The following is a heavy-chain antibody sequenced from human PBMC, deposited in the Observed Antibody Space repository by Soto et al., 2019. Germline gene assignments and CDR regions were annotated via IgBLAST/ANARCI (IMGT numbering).Heavy chain of an antibody. Sequence: GASVKVSCKVSGYTLTELSMHWVRQAPGKGLEWMGGFDPEDGETIYAQKFQGRVTMTEDTSTDTAYMELSSLRSEDTAVYYCATDLPGLRPLTGTTMNYYYYGMDVSGQGTTVTVSS. CDR2: FDPEDGET. CDR1: GYTLTELS. J-gene: IGHJ6*01. CDR3: ATDLPGLRPLTGTTMNYYYYGMDV. V-gene: IGHV1-24*01. D-gene: IGHD1-7*01.